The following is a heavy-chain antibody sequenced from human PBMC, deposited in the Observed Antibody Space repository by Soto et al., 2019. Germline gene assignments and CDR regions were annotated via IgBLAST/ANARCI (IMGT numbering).Heavy chain of an antibody. J-gene: IGHJ4*02. V-gene: IGHV3-53*01. CDR3: ASVRYRYGFAY. D-gene: IGHD5-18*01. CDR1: GFTVSSNY. CDR2: IYSGGST. Sequence: GGSLGLSCAASGFTVSSNYMSWVRQAPGKGLEWVSVIYSGGSTYYADSVKGRFTISRDNSKNTLYLQMNSLRAEDTAVYYCASVRYRYGFAYWGQGSLVTVSP.